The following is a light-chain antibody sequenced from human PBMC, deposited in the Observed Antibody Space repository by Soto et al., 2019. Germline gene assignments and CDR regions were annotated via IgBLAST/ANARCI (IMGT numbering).Light chain of an antibody. CDR1: SSDVGGYNY. CDR2: EVT. V-gene: IGLV2-8*01. J-gene: IGLJ1*01. Sequence: HSALTQPPSASGSPGQSVTISCPGTSSDVGGYNYVSWYQQHPGKAPKLMIYEVTKRPSGVPDRFSGSKSGNTASLTVSGLQAEDEADYYCSSYAGSLYVFGTGTKLTGL. CDR3: SSYAGSLYV.